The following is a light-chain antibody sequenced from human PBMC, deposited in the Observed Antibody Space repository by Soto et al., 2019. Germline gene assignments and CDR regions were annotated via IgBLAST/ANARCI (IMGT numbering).Light chain of an antibody. CDR3: SQYNPYSP. J-gene: IGKJ2*01. Sequence: DIQVTQSPSTLSASVGDRVTFTCRASQRVSSWLAWYQQKPGKAPKLLIYDVGCLESGVPSRFSRSGSATEFTLTISSPQTDDFATYYGSQYNPYSPLGHGTKLEIK. V-gene: IGKV1-5*01. CDR2: DVG. CDR1: QRVSSW.